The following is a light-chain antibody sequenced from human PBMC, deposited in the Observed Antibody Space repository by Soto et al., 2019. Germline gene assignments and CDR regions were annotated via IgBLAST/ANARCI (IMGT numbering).Light chain of an antibody. V-gene: IGLV2-14*01. CDR1: SSDVGAYNY. Sequence: QSVLTQPASVSGSPGQSIIISCTGTSSDVGAYNYVSWYQQHPGKAPKLMIYEVSNRPSGVSNRFSASKSGNTASPTISGLQAEDEADYYCSSHSSSSTPYVFGSGTKVTVL. J-gene: IGLJ1*01. CDR3: SSHSSSSTPYV. CDR2: EVS.